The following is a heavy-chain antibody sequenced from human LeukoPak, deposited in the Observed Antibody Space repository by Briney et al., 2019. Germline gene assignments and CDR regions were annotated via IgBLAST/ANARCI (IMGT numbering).Heavy chain of an antibody. Sequence: GASVKVSFKASGYTFHNYGISWVRQAPGQGLEWMGRIIPILGIANYTQKFQGRVTITADKSTSTAYMELSSLRSEDTAVYYCARAYDSSGYYYSNGAFDIWGQGTMVTVSS. D-gene: IGHD3-22*01. CDR2: IIPILGIA. J-gene: IGHJ3*02. CDR3: ARAYDSSGYYYSNGAFDI. CDR1: GYTFHNYG. V-gene: IGHV1-69*04.